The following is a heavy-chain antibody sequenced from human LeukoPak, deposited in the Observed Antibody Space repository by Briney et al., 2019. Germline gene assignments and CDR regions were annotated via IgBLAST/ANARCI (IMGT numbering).Heavy chain of an antibody. V-gene: IGHV1-2*04. D-gene: IGHD1-26*01. J-gene: IGHJ4*02. CDR2: INPNSGGT. CDR1: GYTFTSYG. Sequence: ASVKVSCKASGYTFTSYGISWVRQAPGQGLEWMGWINPNSGGTNYAQKFQGWVTMTRDTSISTAYMELSRLRSDDTAVYYCAVGATYFDYWGQGTLVTVSS. CDR3: AVGATYFDY.